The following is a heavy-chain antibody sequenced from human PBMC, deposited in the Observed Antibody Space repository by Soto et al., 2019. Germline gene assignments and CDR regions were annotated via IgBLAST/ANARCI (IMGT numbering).Heavy chain of an antibody. CDR1: GYSFTSYW. Sequence: LGESLKISCKGSGYSFTSYWIGWVRQMPGKGLEWMGIIYPGDSDTRYSPSFQGQVTISADKSISTAYLQWSSLKASDTAMYYCARRRGSGSYSVYGMDVWGQGTTVTVSS. CDR2: IYPGDSDT. CDR3: ARRRGSGSYSVYGMDV. J-gene: IGHJ6*02. V-gene: IGHV5-51*01. D-gene: IGHD3-10*01.